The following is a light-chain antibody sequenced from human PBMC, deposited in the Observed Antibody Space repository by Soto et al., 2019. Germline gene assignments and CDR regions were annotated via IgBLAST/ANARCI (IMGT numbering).Light chain of an antibody. CDR1: QDISGN. CDR2: GAS. J-gene: IGKJ2*01. V-gene: IGKV3-15*01. CDR3: QQYYNWPLYT. Sequence: EILMTQSPASLSVSPGGRATLSCRASQDISGNLAWYQQKPGQGPRLLIYGASTRATGIPARFSGSGSGTDFTLTINSLQSEDIAVYYCQQYYNWPLYTFGRGTRLEI.